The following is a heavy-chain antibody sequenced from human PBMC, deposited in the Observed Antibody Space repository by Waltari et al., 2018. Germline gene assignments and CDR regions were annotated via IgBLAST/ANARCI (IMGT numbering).Heavy chain of an antibody. CDR1: DDSISSGDYS. CDR3: ARSLHVFKAAAGMFDY. J-gene: IGHJ4*02. Sequence: QLQLQESGPGLVKPSGTLSLTCTVSDDSISSGDYSWGWIRQPPGKGLDWIGSLYYSGTTSYHPSLRSRVTMSVDTSKKQFSLKLSSVTAADTAVYYCARSLHVFKAAAGMFDYWGQGTLVTVSS. V-gene: IGHV4-39*01. CDR2: LYYSGTT. D-gene: IGHD6-13*01.